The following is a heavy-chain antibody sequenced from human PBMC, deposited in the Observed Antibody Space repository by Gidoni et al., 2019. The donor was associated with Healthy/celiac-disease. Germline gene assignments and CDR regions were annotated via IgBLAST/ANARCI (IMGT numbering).Heavy chain of an antibody. Sequence: EVQPVDSGGGLVQPGGSLRLSCSASGFTFSSYAMHWVRQAPGKGLEYVSAISSDGGSTYYADSVKGRFTISRDNSKNTLYLQMSSLRAEDTAVYYCVKDGWVEMATTGGFDYWGQGTLVTVSS. CDR1: GFTFSSYA. CDR3: VKDGWVEMATTGGFDY. CDR2: ISSDGGST. D-gene: IGHD1-1*01. V-gene: IGHV3-64D*06. J-gene: IGHJ4*02.